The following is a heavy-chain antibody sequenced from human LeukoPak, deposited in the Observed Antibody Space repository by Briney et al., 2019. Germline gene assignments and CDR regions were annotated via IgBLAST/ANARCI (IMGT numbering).Heavy chain of an antibody. CDR2: ISSSGSTI. CDR1: GFTFSDYY. Sequence: PGGSLRLSCAASGFTFSDYYMSWIRQAPGKVLEWVSYISSSGSTIYYADSVKGRFTISRDNAKNSLYLQMNSLRAEDTAVYYCARVYGSVWYYFDYWGQGILVTVSS. J-gene: IGHJ4*02. D-gene: IGHD3-16*01. V-gene: IGHV3-11*04. CDR3: ARVYGSVWYYFDY.